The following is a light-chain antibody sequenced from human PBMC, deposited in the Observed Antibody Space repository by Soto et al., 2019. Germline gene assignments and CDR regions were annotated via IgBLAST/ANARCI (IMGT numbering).Light chain of an antibody. CDR1: QSVSSNY. V-gene: IGKV3-20*01. J-gene: IGKJ1*01. CDR3: QQYGSSRWT. Sequence: EIVLTQSPGTLSLSPGERATLSCRASQSVSSNYLAWYQQKPGRAPRVLIYGASSRAPGIPDRFSGSGSGTDFTLTISRLEPEDFAVYYCQQYGSSRWTFGQGTKVEIK. CDR2: GAS.